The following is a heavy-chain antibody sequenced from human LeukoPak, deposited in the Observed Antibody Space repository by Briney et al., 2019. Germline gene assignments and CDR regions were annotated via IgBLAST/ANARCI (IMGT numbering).Heavy chain of an antibody. CDR1: GGSISSNSYY. J-gene: IGHJ4*02. V-gene: IGHV4-61*01. Sequence: SETLSLTCTVSGGSISSNSYYWGWIRKPPGKGLEWIGYIHYSGSTNYNPSLKSRVTISVDTSKNQLSLRVRSVVAADTAVYYCAREWSAFDYWGQGTLVTVSS. CDR2: IHYSGST. CDR3: AREWSAFDY. D-gene: IGHD2-15*01.